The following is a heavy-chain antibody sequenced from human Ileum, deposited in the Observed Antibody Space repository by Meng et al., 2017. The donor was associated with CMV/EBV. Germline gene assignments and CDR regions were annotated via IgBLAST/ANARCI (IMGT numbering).Heavy chain of an antibody. CDR1: GFTFSNYA. Sequence: GESLKIPCAASGFTFSNYAMSWVRPAPGKGLEWVSAISISGDRTYYPDSVRGRFTISRDNSKNTLYLQMNSLRAEDTAVYSCAKKRVVPVAMPHFDSWGQGTLVTVSS. D-gene: IGHD2-2*01. J-gene: IGHJ4*02. CDR3: AKKRVVPVAMPHFDS. V-gene: IGHV3-23*01. CDR2: ISISGDRT.